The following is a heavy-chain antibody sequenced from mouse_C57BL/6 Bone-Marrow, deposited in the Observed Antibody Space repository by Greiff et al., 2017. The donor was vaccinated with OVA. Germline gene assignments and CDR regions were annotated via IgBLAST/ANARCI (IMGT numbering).Heavy chain of an antibody. CDR1: GYSITSDY. CDR2: ISYSGST. Sequence: EVLLVESGPGLAKPSQTLSLSCSVTGYSITSDYWHWIRKFPGHKLEYMGYISYSGSTYYNPSLKSRISITRDTSKNQYYQQLNSVTTEDTATYYCARAGGYHPHWYFDGWGTGTTVTVSS. V-gene: IGHV3-8*01. CDR3: ARAGGYHPHWYFDG. D-gene: IGHD2-2*01. J-gene: IGHJ1*03.